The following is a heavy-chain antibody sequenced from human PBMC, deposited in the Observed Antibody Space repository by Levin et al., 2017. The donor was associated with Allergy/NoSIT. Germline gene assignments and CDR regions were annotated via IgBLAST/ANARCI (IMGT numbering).Heavy chain of an antibody. CDR3: GRTTGNSRRDAFDI. V-gene: IGHV4-39*01. J-gene: IGHJ3*02. Sequence: ASETLSLTCTVSGGSISSSSYYWGWIRQPPGKGLEWIGSFYYSGNSYYNPSLKSRVTISVDTSKNQFSLKLSSVTAADTAVYYCGRTTGNSRRDAFDIWGQGTMVTVSS. D-gene: IGHD1-1*01. CDR1: GGSISSSSYY. CDR2: FYYSGNS.